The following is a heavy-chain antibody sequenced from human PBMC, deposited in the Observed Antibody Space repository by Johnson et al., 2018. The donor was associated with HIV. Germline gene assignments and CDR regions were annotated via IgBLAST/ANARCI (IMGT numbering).Heavy chain of an antibody. CDR3: VRDPHSSGWVDAFDI. J-gene: IGHJ3*02. D-gene: IGHD6-19*01. V-gene: IGHV3-9*01. CDR2: ISWNSGSI. CDR1: GFTFDDYA. Sequence: VQLVESGGGLVQPGRSLRLSCAASGFTFDDYAMHWVRQAPGKGLEWVSGISWNSGSIGYADSVKGRFTISRDNAKNSLYLQMNSLRVEDTALYYCVRDPHSSGWVDAFDIWGQGTMVTVSS.